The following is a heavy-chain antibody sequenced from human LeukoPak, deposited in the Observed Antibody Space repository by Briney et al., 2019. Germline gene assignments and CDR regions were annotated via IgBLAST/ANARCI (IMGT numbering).Heavy chain of an antibody. V-gene: IGHV3-23*01. D-gene: IGHD1-7*01. Sequence: GGALRLSCAASGFTLSTHAMSWVRQAPGEGLEWVSAMSGSGRSTYYADSVKSRFTISRDDSKNTLYLQMNSLRAEDTALYYCAKDRGVSRELKEWGQGTLVTVSS. CDR2: MSGSGRST. CDR1: GFTLSTHA. J-gene: IGHJ4*02. CDR3: AKDRGVSRELKE.